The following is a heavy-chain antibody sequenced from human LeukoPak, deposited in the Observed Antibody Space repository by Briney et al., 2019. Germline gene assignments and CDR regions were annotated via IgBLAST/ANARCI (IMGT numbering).Heavy chain of an antibody. CDR1: GFTFSSYW. D-gene: IGHD2-2*01. V-gene: IGHV3-7*01. CDR2: IKQDGSEK. CDR3: ARDPADGVVVPAAIPFDY. J-gene: IGHJ4*02. Sequence: PGGSLRLSCAASGFTFSSYWMNWVRQAPGKGLERVANIKQDGSEKYYVDSVKGRFAISRDNAKNSLYLQMNSLRAEDTAVYYCARDPADGVVVPAAIPFDYWGQGTLVTVSS.